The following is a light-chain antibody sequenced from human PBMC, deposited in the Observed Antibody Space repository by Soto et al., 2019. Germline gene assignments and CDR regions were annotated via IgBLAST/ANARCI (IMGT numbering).Light chain of an antibody. CDR2: DAS. J-gene: IGKJ5*01. V-gene: IGKV3D-20*02. CDR3: QQRSNWPPIT. CDR1: QSVSSSY. Sequence: EIVLRQSPGTLSLSPGERATLSCSASQSVSSSYLAWYQQNPGQAPRLLIYDASNRATGIPARFSGSGSGTDFTLTVSSLEPEDFAVYYCQQRSNWPPITFGQGTRLEIK.